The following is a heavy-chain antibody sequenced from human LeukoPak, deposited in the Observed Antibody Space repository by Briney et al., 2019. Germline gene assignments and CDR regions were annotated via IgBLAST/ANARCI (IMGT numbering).Heavy chain of an antibody. CDR2: MNPNSGNT. J-gene: IGHJ3*02. CDR1: GYTFTSYD. Sequence: GSSVKVSCKASGYTFTSYDINWVRQATGQGLEWMGWMNPNSGNTGYAQKFQGRVTITRNTSISTAYMELSSLRSEDTAVYYCARAHYDFWSGYYSYDAFDIWGQGTMVTVSS. V-gene: IGHV1-8*03. CDR3: ARAHYDFWSGYYSYDAFDI. D-gene: IGHD3-3*01.